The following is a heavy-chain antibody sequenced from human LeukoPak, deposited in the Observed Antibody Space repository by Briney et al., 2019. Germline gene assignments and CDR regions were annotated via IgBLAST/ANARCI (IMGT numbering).Heavy chain of an antibody. D-gene: IGHD1/OR15-1a*01. CDR1: GFTFSSYA. V-gene: IGHV3-23*01. Sequence: GGSLRLSCAASGFTFSSYAMSWVRQAPGKGLEWVSAISGSGGSTYYADSVKGRFTISRDNSKNTLYLQMNSLRAEDTAVYYCPKDKEGPRLEQNYFDYWGQGTLVTVSS. J-gene: IGHJ4*02. CDR2: ISGSGGST. CDR3: PKDKEGPRLEQNYFDY.